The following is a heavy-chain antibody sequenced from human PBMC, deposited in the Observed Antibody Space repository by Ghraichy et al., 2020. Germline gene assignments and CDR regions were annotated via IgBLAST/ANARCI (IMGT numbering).Heavy chain of an antibody. CDR3: ASQYSYGSNSNY. Sequence: SETLSLTCAVYGGSFSGYYWSWIRQPPGKGLEWIGEINHSGSTNYNPSLKSRVTISVDTSKNQFSLKLSSVTAADTAVYYCASQYSYGSNSNYWGQGTLVTVSS. J-gene: IGHJ4*02. V-gene: IGHV4-34*01. D-gene: IGHD5-18*01. CDR2: INHSGST. CDR1: GGSFSGYY.